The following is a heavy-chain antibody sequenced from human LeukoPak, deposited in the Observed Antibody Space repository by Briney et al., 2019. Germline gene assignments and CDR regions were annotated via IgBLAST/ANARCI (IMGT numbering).Heavy chain of an antibody. J-gene: IGHJ4*02. D-gene: IGHD6-19*01. CDR1: GDSVSSYS. CDR3: ARHSSGSFDY. V-gene: IGHV4-4*07. CDR2: LYTGWKT. Sequence: SETLSLTCTVSGDSVSSYSWNCIRQPAEKGLECICRLYTGWKTNYNPSLKSLVTMSLDTSKNQFSLELTSVSASDTSLYYCARHSSGSFDYWGQGILVTVSS.